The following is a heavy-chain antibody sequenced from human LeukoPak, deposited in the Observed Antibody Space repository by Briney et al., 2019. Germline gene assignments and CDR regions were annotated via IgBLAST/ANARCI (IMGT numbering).Heavy chain of an antibody. Sequence: GGSLRLSCAASGFNFDEYGMSWVRQAPGKGRECVSGSNWNGGNTGYADSVKARFTVSRDNARKSLFLQMNSLRVEDTALYYCARDLYGDYGFDTWGQGTLVTVSS. CDR1: GFNFDEYG. CDR3: ARDLYGDYGFDT. D-gene: IGHD4-17*01. V-gene: IGHV3-20*04. J-gene: IGHJ3*02. CDR2: SNWNGGNT.